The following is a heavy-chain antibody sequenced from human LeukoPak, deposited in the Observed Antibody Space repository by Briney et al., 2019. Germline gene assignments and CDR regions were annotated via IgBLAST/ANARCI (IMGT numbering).Heavy chain of an antibody. V-gene: IGHV4-31*01. CDR1: GDSINSGGYT. J-gene: IGHJ5*02. CDR2: IYSSGGT. D-gene: IGHD1-7*01. CDR3: ARSLKLELPSWFDP. Sequence: PSETLSFTSTASGDSINSGGYTRRWLRHHPGKGLEWIGYIYSSGGTSYNPSLRSPVAISIDTSENQFSLKMSSATAADTAVYYCARSLKLELPSWFDPWGQGTLVTVSS.